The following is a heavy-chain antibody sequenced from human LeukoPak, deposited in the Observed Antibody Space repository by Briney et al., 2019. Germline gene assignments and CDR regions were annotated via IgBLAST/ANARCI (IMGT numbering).Heavy chain of an antibody. V-gene: IGHV4-39*01. Sequence: SETLSLTCTVSGGSISSGPYYWGWIRQPPGKGLEWIGNIYYGENTYYNPSLKSRVTISIDTSKNQFSLKLSSVTAADTAVYYCASYGSGSSRSFDYWGQGTLVTVSS. J-gene: IGHJ4*02. CDR1: GGSISSGPYY. CDR2: IYYGENT. CDR3: ASYGSGSSRSFDY. D-gene: IGHD3-10*01.